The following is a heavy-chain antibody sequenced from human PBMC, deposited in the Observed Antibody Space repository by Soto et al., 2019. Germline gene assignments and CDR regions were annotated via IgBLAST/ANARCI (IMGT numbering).Heavy chain of an antibody. CDR3: ARGGASSKYFDY. J-gene: IGHJ4*02. V-gene: IGHV4-59*11. D-gene: IGHD2-2*01. CDR1: GVSIGDHY. Sequence: QVQLQESGPGLVKPSETLSLTCSVSGVSIGDHYWSWIRQPPGKGLEWIAFIHNSGTSNYSPSLKSRAPISVDTSKNQFSLRLISVTAADTAVYYCARGGASSKYFDYWGQGTPVTVSS. CDR2: IHNSGTS.